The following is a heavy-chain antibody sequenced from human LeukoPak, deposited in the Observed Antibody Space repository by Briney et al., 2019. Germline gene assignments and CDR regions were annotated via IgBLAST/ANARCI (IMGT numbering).Heavy chain of an antibody. D-gene: IGHD6-19*01. V-gene: IGHV1-3*01. CDR1: GHTFTKYA. CDR3: AKTDVVVAGIEALDI. Sequence: ASVKVSCKASGHTFTKYAMHWVRQAPGQRLEWLGWINAGNGNTKYSEKFQGRVTITRDTSASTAYMELSSLSSEDTAVYYYAKTDVVVAGIEALDIWGQGTMVTVS. CDR2: INAGNGNT. J-gene: IGHJ3*02.